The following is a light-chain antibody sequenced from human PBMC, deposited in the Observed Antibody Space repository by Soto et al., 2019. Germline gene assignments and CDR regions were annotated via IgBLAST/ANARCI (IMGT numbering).Light chain of an antibody. CDR3: SSYTGSSIDCV. CDR1: SSDVGGYNY. CDR2: EVS. J-gene: IGLJ1*01. Sequence: QSALTQPASVSGSPGQSITISCTGTSSDVGGYNYVSWYQQHPGKAPKLMIYEVSNRPSGVSNRFSGYKSGNTASLTISGLQAGDEDDYYCSSYTGSSIDCVFGTGTKLTVL. V-gene: IGLV2-14*01.